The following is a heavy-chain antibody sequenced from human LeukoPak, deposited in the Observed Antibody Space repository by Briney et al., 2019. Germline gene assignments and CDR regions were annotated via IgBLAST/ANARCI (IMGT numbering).Heavy chain of an antibody. J-gene: IGHJ6*02. Sequence: ASVKVSCKASGYTFTSYAMHWVRQAPGQRLEWMGWINAGNGNTKYSQKFQGRVTMTRNTSISTAYMELSSLRSEDTAVYYCAREKNYYGMDVWGQGTTVTVSS. CDR2: INAGNGNT. CDR1: GYTFTSYA. CDR3: AREKNYYGMDV. V-gene: IGHV1-3*01.